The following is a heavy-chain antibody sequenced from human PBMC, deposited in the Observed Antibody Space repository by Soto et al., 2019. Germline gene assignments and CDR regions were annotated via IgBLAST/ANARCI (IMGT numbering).Heavy chain of an antibody. V-gene: IGHV1-18*01. Sequence: GASVKVSCKASGYTFTSYGISWVRQAPGQGLEWMGWISAYNGNTNYAQKLQGRVTMTTDTSTSTAYMELRSLRSDDTAVYYCARIRYAITETTYNAFDIWGQVTMVTVSS. CDR2: ISAYNGNT. J-gene: IGHJ3*02. CDR3: ARIRYAITETTYNAFDI. CDR1: GYTFTSYG. D-gene: IGHD3-9*01.